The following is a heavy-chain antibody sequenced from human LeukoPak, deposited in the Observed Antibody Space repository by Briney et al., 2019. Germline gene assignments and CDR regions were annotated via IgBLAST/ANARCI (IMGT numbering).Heavy chain of an antibody. CDR1: GYTFTGYY. Sequence: ASVKVSCKASGYTFTGYYMHWVRQAPGQGLEWMGWINPNSGGTNYAQKFQGRVTMTRDTSISTAYMELSRLRSDDTAVYYCARADDSWSGLANTLGYWGQGTLVTVSS. V-gene: IGHV1-2*02. CDR3: ARADDSWSGLANTLGY. D-gene: IGHD3-3*01. CDR2: INPNSGGT. J-gene: IGHJ4*02.